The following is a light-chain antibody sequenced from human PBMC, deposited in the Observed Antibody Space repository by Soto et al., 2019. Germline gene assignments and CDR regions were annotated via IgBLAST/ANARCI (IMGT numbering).Light chain of an antibody. CDR2: GDN. CDR1: GSSIGTNT. J-gene: IGLJ2*01. Sequence: QPVLTQPPSASGTPGQRVTISCSGSGSSIGTNTVNWYRQLPGTAPNLLIYGDNQRPSGVPDRFSGSKSGTSASLAISGLQSEDEADYYCAAWDGSLNNVLFGGGTKLTVL. V-gene: IGLV1-44*01. CDR3: AAWDGSLNNVL.